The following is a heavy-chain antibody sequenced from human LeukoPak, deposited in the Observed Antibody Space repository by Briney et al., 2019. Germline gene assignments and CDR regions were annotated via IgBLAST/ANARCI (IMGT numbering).Heavy chain of an antibody. J-gene: IGHJ3*02. Sequence: PSETLSLTCSVSGGSIRNSNYFWAWIRQPPGTGLEWIGVISYTGSAYYNPSLKSRVTISVDTSKNQFSLKLISVTAADTAVYYCARDPARDTPSTDAFDIWGQGTMVTASS. D-gene: IGHD5-18*01. V-gene: IGHV4-39*07. CDR3: ARDPARDTPSTDAFDI. CDR2: ISYTGSA. CDR1: GGSIRNSNYF.